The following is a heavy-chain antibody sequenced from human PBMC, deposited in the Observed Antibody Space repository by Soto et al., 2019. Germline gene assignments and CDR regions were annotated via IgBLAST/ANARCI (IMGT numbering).Heavy chain of an antibody. CDR3: AKALGTTPWFDP. CDR1: GFSFSSYA. V-gene: IGHV3-23*01. Sequence: GGSLRLSCAASGFSFSSYAMSWVRQAPGKGLAWVSAISGSGGSTYYADSVKGRFTISRDNSKNTLYLQMNSLRAEDTAVYYWAKALGTTPWFDPWGQGTLVTVSS. D-gene: IGHD4-4*01. J-gene: IGHJ5*02. CDR2: ISGSGGST.